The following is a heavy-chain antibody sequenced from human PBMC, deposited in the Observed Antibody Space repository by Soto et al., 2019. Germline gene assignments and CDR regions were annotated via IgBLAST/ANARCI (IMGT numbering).Heavy chain of an antibody. V-gene: IGHV5-51*01. CDR3: ARLQPYCGGDCRTKSWFDP. CDR1: GYSFTSYW. CDR2: IYPGDSDT. D-gene: IGHD2-21*02. Sequence: SGESLKISCKGSGYSFTSYWIDWVRQMPGKGLEWMGIIYPGDSDTRYSPSFQGQVTISADKCISTAYLQWSSLKASDTAMYYCARLQPYCGGDCRTKSWFDPWGQGSLVTVSS. J-gene: IGHJ5*02.